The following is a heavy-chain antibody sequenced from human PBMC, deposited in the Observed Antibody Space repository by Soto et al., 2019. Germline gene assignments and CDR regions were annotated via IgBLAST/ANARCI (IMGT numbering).Heavy chain of an antibody. CDR2: ISGSGGST. CDR1: GFTFSSYA. CDR3: AKESICEVRGFHFDY. J-gene: IGHJ4*02. V-gene: IGHV3-23*01. D-gene: IGHD3-10*01. Sequence: GGSLRLSCAASGFTFSSYAMSWVRQAPGKGLEWVSAISGSGGSTYYADSVKGRFTISRDNSNNTLYLQMNSLSAEDTAVYYWAKESICEVRGFHFDYWGQETLVRVSS.